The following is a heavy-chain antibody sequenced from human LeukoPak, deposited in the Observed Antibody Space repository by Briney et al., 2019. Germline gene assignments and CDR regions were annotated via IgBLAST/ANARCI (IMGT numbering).Heavy chain of an antibody. J-gene: IGHJ4*02. D-gene: IGHD2-15*01. CDR3: AREGGYCSGGSCRYFDY. CDR2: ISTSSYI. CDR1: GFTFSSYS. Sequence: PGGSLRLSCAASGFTFSSYSMNWVRQAPGKGLEWVSSISTSSYIYYADSVKGRFTISRDNAKNSLYLQKNSLRAEDTAVYYCAREGGYCSGGSCRYFDYWGQGTLVTVSS. V-gene: IGHV3-21*01.